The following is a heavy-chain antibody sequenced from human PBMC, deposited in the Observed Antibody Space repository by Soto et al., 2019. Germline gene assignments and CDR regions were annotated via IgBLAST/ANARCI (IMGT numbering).Heavy chain of an antibody. V-gene: IGHV3-30*18. Sequence: LRLSCAASGFTFSSYGMHWVRQAPGKGLEWVAVISYDGSNKYYADSVKGRFTISRDNSKNTLYLQMNSLRAEDTAVYYCAKDLSIAARQLDYWGQGTLVTVSS. CDR1: GFTFSSYG. D-gene: IGHD6-6*01. J-gene: IGHJ4*02. CDR3: AKDLSIAARQLDY. CDR2: ISYDGSNK.